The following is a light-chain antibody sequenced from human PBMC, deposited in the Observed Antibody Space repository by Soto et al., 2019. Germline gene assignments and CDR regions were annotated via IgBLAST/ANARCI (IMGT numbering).Light chain of an antibody. CDR2: DVS. CDR3: ISYTSSSTWV. CDR1: SSDVGGYIY. J-gene: IGLJ3*02. Sequence: QSALTQPASVSGSPGQSITISCTGTSSDVGGYIYVSWYQQHPGKAPKLMIYDVSNRPSGVSDRFSGSRSGNTASLTISGLQAEDESDYYCISYTSSSTWVFGGGTKLTVL. V-gene: IGLV2-14*01.